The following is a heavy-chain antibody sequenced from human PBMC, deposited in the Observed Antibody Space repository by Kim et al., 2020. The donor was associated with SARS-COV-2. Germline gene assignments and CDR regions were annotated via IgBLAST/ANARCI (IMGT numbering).Heavy chain of an antibody. V-gene: IGHV5-51*01. CDR1: GYSFTSYW. J-gene: IGHJ5*02. CDR3: ARGPINYFDSSGSPFDP. CDR2: IYPGDSDT. Sequence: GESLKISCKGSGYSFTSYWIGWVRQMPGKGLEWMGIIYPGDSDTRYSPSFQGQVTISADKSISTSYLQWSSLKASDTAIYYCARGPINYFDSSGSPFDPWGQGTLVTVSS. D-gene: IGHD3-22*01.